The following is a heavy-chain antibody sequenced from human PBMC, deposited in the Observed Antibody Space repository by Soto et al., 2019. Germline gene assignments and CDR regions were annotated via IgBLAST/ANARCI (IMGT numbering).Heavy chain of an antibody. D-gene: IGHD7-27*01. Sequence: SETLSLTCSVSGDSIRGGGHCWNWIRQFPGKGLEWIGYVYHSGSTHYNPSLRGRLTISIDTSKNQFSLRLISVTAADTALYYCARDTGLAPTVWGYWGHGTQVTVSS. CDR2: VYHSGST. J-gene: IGHJ4*03. V-gene: IGHV4-31*03. CDR3: ARDTGLAPTVWGY. CDR1: GDSIRGGGHC.